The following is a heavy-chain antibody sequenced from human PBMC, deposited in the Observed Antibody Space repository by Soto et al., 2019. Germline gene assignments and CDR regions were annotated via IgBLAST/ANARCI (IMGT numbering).Heavy chain of an antibody. D-gene: IGHD4-4*01. CDR3: ARDPAIYSGKFDYGLDV. Sequence: GSLRLSWSVSGFTFSSYEMNWVRQAPVKGLEWVSYIGTSGKTIYYADSVRGRFTISRDNAKNSLYLQMNSLRAEDTAVYFCARDPAIYSGKFDYGLDVWGRGTTVTVSS. CDR1: GFTFSSYE. V-gene: IGHV3-48*03. CDR2: IGTSGKTI. J-gene: IGHJ6*02.